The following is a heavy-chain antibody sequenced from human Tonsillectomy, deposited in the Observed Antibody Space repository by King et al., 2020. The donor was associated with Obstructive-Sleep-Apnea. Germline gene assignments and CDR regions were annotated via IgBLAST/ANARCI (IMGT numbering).Heavy chain of an antibody. Sequence: VQLVQSGGGLVQPGRSLRLSCAASGFRFDDYAMHWVRQAPGKGLEWVSGISWNSVIIGYADSVKGRFTISRDNAKNSLYLQMDSLRAEDTALYYCAKPGLAAAGTWGQGTLVTVSS. CDR2: ISWNSVII. D-gene: IGHD6-13*01. CDR1: GFRFDDYA. V-gene: IGHV3-9*01. J-gene: IGHJ4*02. CDR3: AKPGLAAAGT.